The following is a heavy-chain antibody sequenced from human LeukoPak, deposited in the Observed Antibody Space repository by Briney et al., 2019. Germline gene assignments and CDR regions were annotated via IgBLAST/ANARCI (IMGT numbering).Heavy chain of an antibody. CDR3: ARPYCSGGSCHDYFDY. J-gene: IGHJ4*02. V-gene: IGHV1-2*02. CDR1: GYTFTGYY. Sequence: GASVKVSCKASGYTFTGYYIHYIRQAPRQGLEWMGWINPYTGGTNYAQKFQGRVAMTRATSISTAYMDLSRLRSDDTAVYYCARPYCSGGSCHDYFDYWGQGTLVTVSS. CDR2: INPYTGGT. D-gene: IGHD2-15*01.